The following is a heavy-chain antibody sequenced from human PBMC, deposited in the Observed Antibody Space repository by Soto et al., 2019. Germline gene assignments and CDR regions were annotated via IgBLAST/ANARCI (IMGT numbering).Heavy chain of an antibody. D-gene: IGHD3-22*01. J-gene: IGHJ3*02. V-gene: IGHV5-51*01. CDR2: IYPGDSDT. Sequence: GESLKISCKGSGYSFTSYWIGWVRQMPGKGLEWMGIIYPGDSDTRYSPSFQGQVTISADKSISTAYLQWSSLKASDTAMYYCASTYYYDSSGYLYPQGAIDIWGQGTMVTVSS. CDR3: ASTYYYDSSGYLYPQGAIDI. CDR1: GYSFTSYW.